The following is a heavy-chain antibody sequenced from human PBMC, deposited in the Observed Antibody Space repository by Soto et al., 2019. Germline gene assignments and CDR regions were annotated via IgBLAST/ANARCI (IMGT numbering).Heavy chain of an antibody. Sequence: GGSLRLSCAASGFTFDDYAMHWVRQAPGKGLEWVSGISWNSGSIGYADSVKGRFTISRDNAKNSLYLQMNSLRAEDTALYYCAKEYIAVAGPSDGYGMDVWGQGTTVSVSS. D-gene: IGHD6-19*01. CDR1: GFTFDDYA. CDR3: AKEYIAVAGPSDGYGMDV. J-gene: IGHJ6*02. CDR2: ISWNSGSI. V-gene: IGHV3-9*01.